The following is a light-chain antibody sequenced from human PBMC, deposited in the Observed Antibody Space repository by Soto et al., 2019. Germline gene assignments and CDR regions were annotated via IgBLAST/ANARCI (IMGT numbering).Light chain of an antibody. Sequence: IQLTQSPSFLSASVGDRVTITCRASQGISSYLAWYQQKPGKAPKLLIYAASTLQSGVPSRFSGGGSGTEFTLTISSLQPEDFATYYCQQLNSYPLTFGGGTKVEI. V-gene: IGKV1-9*01. CDR1: QGISSY. CDR2: AAS. CDR3: QQLNSYPLT. J-gene: IGKJ4*01.